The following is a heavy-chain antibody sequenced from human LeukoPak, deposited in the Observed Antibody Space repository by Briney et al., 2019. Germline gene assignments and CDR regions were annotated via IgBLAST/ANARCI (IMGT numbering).Heavy chain of an antibody. V-gene: IGHV4-4*02. CDR1: GDSFSSNYW. J-gene: IGHJ6*02. Sequence: SETLSLTCAVSGDSFSSNYWWNWVRQSPGKGLEWIGEIYHSGTTNYNPSLKSRVRISLDKSKNQLSLKVNSVTAADTAVYYCARDRGGLTYGKDIWGQGTTVTVSS. D-gene: IGHD2-15*01. CDR3: ARDRGGLTYGKDI. CDR2: IYHSGTT.